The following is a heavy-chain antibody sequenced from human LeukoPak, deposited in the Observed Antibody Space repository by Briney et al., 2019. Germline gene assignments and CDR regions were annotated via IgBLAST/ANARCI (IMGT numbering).Heavy chain of an antibody. CDR2: INAGNGNT. D-gene: IGHD3-10*01. Sequence: ASVKVSCKASGYTFTSYAMHWVRQAPGQRLEWMGWINAGNGNTKYSQKFQGRVTITRDTSASTAYMELSSLRSEDAAVYYCALLWFGEPADFWGQGTLVTVSS. J-gene: IGHJ4*02. CDR3: ALLWFGEPADF. CDR1: GYTFTSYA. V-gene: IGHV1-3*01.